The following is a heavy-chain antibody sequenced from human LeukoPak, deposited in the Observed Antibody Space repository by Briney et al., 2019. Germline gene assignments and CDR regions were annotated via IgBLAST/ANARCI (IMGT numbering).Heavy chain of an antibody. Sequence: GGSLRLSCAASGFXFSTYGINWLRQAPGKGLEWVSYISHSSTSVYYADSVKGRFTISRDNSKNSLTLQMNGLRDEDTAVYYCARASRSGYDYWGQGTLVTVSS. CDR1: GFXFSTYG. J-gene: IGHJ4*02. V-gene: IGHV3-48*02. CDR3: ARASRSGYDY. D-gene: IGHD3-22*01. CDR2: ISHSSTSV.